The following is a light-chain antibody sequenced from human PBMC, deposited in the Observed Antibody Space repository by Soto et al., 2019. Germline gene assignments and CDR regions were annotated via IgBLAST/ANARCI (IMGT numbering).Light chain of an antibody. J-gene: IGKJ1*01. CDR1: QNVNRN. CDR2: DAS. CDR3: QHRKNWPLLT. Sequence: EIVLTQSPATLSLSPGERATLSCRASQNVNRNFAWYQHKPGQAPKVLIYDASTRAAGIPDRFSGSGSGTDFTLTIRNLEPEDSAVYYCQHRKNWPLLTFGQGTRVEIK. V-gene: IGKV3-11*01.